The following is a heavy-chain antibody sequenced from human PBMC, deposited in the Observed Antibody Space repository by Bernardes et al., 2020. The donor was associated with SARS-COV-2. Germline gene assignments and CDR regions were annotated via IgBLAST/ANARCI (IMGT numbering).Heavy chain of an antibody. V-gene: IGHV3-9*01. CDR1: GFTFDDYA. J-gene: IGHJ5*02. CDR2: ISWNSGSI. D-gene: IGHD6-13*01. CDR3: AKAYSSSWSPYDWFDP. Sequence: GGSLRLSCAASGFTFDDYAMHWVRQAPGKGLEWVSGISWNSGSIGYADSVKGRFTISRDNAKNSLYLQMNSLRAEDTALYYCAKAYSSSWSPYDWFDPWGQGTLVTVSS.